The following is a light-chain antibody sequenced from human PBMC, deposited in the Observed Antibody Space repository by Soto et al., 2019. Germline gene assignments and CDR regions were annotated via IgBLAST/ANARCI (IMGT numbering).Light chain of an antibody. CDR2: GAS. CDR1: QNVRSY. CDR3: QQRSNWPLT. V-gene: IGKV3-11*01. J-gene: IGKJ4*01. Sequence: VLTQSRVTRSLSPGERATLSCRASQNVRSYLAWYQQKPGQAPRLLIYGASSRATGIPDRFSGSGSGTDFTLTISSLEPEDFAVYYCQQRSNWPLTFGGGTKVDIK.